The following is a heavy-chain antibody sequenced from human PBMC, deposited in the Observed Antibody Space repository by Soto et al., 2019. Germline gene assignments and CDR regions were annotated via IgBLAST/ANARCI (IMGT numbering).Heavy chain of an antibody. Sequence: GASVKVSCKASGYRFTDYYMHWVRQAPGQGLEWMGWINPYSGNTGYAQKFQGRVTMTRNTSISTAYIELSSLRSEDTAVYYCASSGSGWYLYWGQGTLVTVSS. D-gene: IGHD6-19*01. V-gene: IGHV1-8*02. CDR1: GYRFTDYY. J-gene: IGHJ4*02. CDR2: INPYSGNT. CDR3: ASSGSGWYLY.